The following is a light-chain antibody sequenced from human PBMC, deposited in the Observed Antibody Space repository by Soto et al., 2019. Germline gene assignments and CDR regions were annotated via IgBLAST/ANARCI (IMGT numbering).Light chain of an antibody. J-gene: IGKJ5*01. CDR2: CAS. CDR3: QQYYSTIT. V-gene: IGKV4-1*01. CDR1: ESVLYSSNNKNY. Sequence: DVLMTHSPDSLAVSLGGRATRNCRSSESVLYSSNNKNYLACYQQKPGHPPKLLIYCASTRESGVPDRFSGSGSGTDFTLTISSLQAEDVAVYYCQQYYSTITFGQGTRLEIK.